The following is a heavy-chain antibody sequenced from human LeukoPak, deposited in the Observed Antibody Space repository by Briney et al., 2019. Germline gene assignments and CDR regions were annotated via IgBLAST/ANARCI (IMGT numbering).Heavy chain of an antibody. CDR3: ARLRGPIAAAPMDV. D-gene: IGHD6-13*01. J-gene: IGHJ6*04. V-gene: IGHV1-69*05. Sequence: SVKVSCKASGCTFSSYAISWVRQAPGQGLEWMGGIIPILGTANYAQKFQGRVTITTDESTSTAYMELSSLRSEETAVYYCARLRGPIAAAPMDVWGKGTTVTVSS. CDR2: IIPILGTA. CDR1: GCTFSSYA.